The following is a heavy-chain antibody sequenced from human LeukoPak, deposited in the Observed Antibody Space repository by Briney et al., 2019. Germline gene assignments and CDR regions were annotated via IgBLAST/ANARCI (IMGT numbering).Heavy chain of an antibody. CDR2: IYYSGST. Sequence: SETLSLTCTVSGGSISSSSYYWGWIRQPPGKGLEWIGSIYYSGSTYYNPSLKSRVTISVDTSKNQFSLKLSSVTAADTAVYYCARQRYSDDEYFQHWGQGTLVTVSS. CDR3: ARQRYSDDEYFQH. J-gene: IGHJ1*01. D-gene: IGHD3-16*01. CDR1: GGSISSSSYY. V-gene: IGHV4-39*07.